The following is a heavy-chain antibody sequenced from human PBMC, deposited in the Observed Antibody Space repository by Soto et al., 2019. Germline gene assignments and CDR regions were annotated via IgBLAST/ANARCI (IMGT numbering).Heavy chain of an antibody. D-gene: IGHD3-22*01. CDR3: ARVVNDSSIPANRLDS. Sequence: GSAVKVSCKAWGYTFTGYYMHWVRQAPGQGLEWMGWINPNSGGTNYAQKFQGWVTMTRDTSISTAYMELSRLRSDDTAVYYCARVVNDSSIPANRLDSWGQGSLVPVSA. J-gene: IGHJ5*01. CDR1: GYTFTGYY. CDR2: INPNSGGT. V-gene: IGHV1-2*04.